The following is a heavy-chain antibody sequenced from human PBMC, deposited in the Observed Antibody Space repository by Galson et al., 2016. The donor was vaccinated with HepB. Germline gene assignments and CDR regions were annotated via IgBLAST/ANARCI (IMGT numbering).Heavy chain of an antibody. J-gene: IGHJ4*02. Sequence: SLRLSCAVSGFTFSSFWMSWVRQAPGKGLEWVAKIKQDGGEAHYLDSVKGRFTISRDNAKNSLYLQMSSLRAEDTAVYYCTRDYSSGWYFVVDYWGQGTLVTVSS. V-gene: IGHV3-7*01. CDR2: IKQDGGEA. CDR3: TRDYSSGWYFVVDY. D-gene: IGHD6-19*01. CDR1: GFTFSSFW.